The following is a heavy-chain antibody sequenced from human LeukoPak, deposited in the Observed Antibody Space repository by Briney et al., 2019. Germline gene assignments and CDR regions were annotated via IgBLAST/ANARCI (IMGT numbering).Heavy chain of an antibody. CDR2: ISGSGYTI. J-gene: IGHJ3*02. CDR3: ARDWGVGIRQNAFDI. D-gene: IGHD3-16*01. CDR1: GGFTFSSHE. Sequence: TGGSLRLSCVASGGFTFSSHEMNWVRQAPGKGLEWVAYISGSGYTIYYADSAKGRFTISRDNTKNSLYLQINSLRADDTAVYYCARDWGVGIRQNAFDIWGQGTMVTVSS. V-gene: IGHV3-48*03.